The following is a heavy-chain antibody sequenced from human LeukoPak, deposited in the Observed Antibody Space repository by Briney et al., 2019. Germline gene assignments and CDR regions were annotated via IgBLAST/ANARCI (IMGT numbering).Heavy chain of an antibody. CDR1: GFTVSSNY. V-gene: IGHV3-53*01. CDR3: ARDILSQGPDAFDI. CDR2: IYSGGST. D-gene: IGHD2/OR15-2a*01. Sequence: GGSLRLSCAASGFTVSSNYMSWVRQAPGKGLEWVSVIYSGGSTYYADSVKGRFTISRDNSKNTLCLQMNSLRAEDTAVYYCARDILSQGPDAFDIWGQGTMVTVSS. J-gene: IGHJ3*02.